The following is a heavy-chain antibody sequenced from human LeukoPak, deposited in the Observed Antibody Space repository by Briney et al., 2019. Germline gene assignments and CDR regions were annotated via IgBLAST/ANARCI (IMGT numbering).Heavy chain of an antibody. V-gene: IGHV3-30*02. D-gene: IGHD1-1*01. CDR2: IRYDGSHK. CDR1: GFTFSGYW. CDR3: AKVANWNGDAFDI. Sequence: GGSLRLSCAASGFTFSGYWMHWVRQAPGKGLEWVTFIRYDGSHKYYADSVKGRFTISRDNSKNTLFLQMNSLRAEDTAVYYCAKVANWNGDAFDIWGQGTMVTVSS. J-gene: IGHJ3*02.